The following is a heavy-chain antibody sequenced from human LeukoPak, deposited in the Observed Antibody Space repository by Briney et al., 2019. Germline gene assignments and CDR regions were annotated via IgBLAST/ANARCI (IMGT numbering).Heavy chain of an antibody. CDR3: ASAYDSSGLDYFDY. J-gene: IGHJ4*02. CDR1: GYTLTGYY. Sequence: ASVKVSCKASGYTLTGYYMHWVRQAPGQGLEWMGWINPNSGGTNYAQKFQGSVTMTRDTSISTAYMELSRLRSDDTAVYYCASAYDSSGLDYFDYWGQGTLVTVSS. V-gene: IGHV1-2*02. CDR2: INPNSGGT. D-gene: IGHD3-22*01.